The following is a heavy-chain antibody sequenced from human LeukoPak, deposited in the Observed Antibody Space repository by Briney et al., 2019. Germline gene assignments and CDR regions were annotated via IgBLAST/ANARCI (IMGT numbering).Heavy chain of an antibody. Sequence: GGSLRLSCAASGFTFGDYAMHWVRQAPGKGLEWISLISWDGGSTYYADSVKGRFTISRDNSKNSLYLQMNSLRAEDTALYYCAKELGLGYCSSTSCYTFDYWGQGTLVTVSS. CDR2: ISWDGGST. V-gene: IGHV3-43D*03. D-gene: IGHD2-2*01. J-gene: IGHJ4*02. CDR3: AKELGLGYCSSTSCYTFDY. CDR1: GFTFGDYA.